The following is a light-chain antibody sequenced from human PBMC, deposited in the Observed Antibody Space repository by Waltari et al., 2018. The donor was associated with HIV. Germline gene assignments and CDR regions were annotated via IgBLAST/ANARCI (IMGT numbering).Light chain of an antibody. CDR1: SSDVGGYNY. CDR2: EVT. CDR3: SSYTSSSTQV. Sequence: QSALTQPASVSGSPGQSITISCTGTSSDVGGYNYFFWYQQHPGKAPKLIIYEVTNRPSGVSNRFSGSKSGNTASLTISGLQAEDEADYYCSSYTSSSTQVFGTGTKVTVL. V-gene: IGLV2-14*01. J-gene: IGLJ1*01.